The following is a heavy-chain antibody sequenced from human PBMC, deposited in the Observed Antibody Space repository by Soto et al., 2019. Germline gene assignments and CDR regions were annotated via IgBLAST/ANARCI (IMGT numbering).Heavy chain of an antibody. CDR3: ARDIAALSSFDY. J-gene: IGHJ4*02. CDR1: GYTFTSYY. Sequence: ASVKVSCKASGYTFTSYYMHWVRQAPGQGVEWIGIINPRGGSTSYAQKFQGRVTMTRDTSTSTVYMELSSLRSEYTAVYYCARDIAALSSFDYWGQGTLVTVSS. V-gene: IGHV1-46*01. D-gene: IGHD6-13*01. CDR2: INPRGGST.